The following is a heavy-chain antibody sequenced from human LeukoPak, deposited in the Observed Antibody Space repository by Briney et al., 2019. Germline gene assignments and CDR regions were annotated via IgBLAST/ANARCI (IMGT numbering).Heavy chain of an antibody. CDR1: GYSLTELS. CDR2: FDPEDGKR. V-gene: IGHV1-24*01. J-gene: IGHJ4*02. Sequence: ASVKVSCKVSGYSLTELSMHWVRQAPGKGLEWMGHFDPEDGKRIYAQKFQGRVTMTEDTSTGTAYMELSSLTSEDTAVYYCATWARTTVTAYWGQGTLVTVSS. D-gene: IGHD4-17*01. CDR3: ATWARTTVTAY.